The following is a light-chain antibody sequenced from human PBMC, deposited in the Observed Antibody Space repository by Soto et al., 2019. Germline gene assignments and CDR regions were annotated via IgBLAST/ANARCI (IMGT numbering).Light chain of an antibody. J-gene: IGKJ4*01. Sequence: EVVMTQSPATLSVSPGERATLSCRASQSVNSNLAWYQQKPGQAPRLLIYGASTRATGIPASFSGSGSGTEFTLTISSLQAEDVAVYYCQQYYSAPLTFGGGTKVEIK. CDR2: GAS. CDR1: QSVNSN. V-gene: IGKV3-15*01. CDR3: QQYYSAPLT.